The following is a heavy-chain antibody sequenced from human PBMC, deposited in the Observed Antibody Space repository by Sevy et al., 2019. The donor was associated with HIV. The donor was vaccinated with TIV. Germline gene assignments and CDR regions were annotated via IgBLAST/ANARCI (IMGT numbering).Heavy chain of an antibody. D-gene: IGHD4-4*01. CDR3: ATHRRRDGYSYGAFDI. J-gene: IGHJ3*02. V-gene: IGHV3-23*01. CDR2: ISGSGGKT. CDR1: GFTFSNYA. Sequence: GGSLRLSCAASGFTFSNYALSWVRQAPGKGLERISAISGSGGKTYYADSVKGRFTISRDSSNNTLYLHMNSLRAEDTAVYYCATHRRRDGYSYGAFDIWGQGTMVTVSS.